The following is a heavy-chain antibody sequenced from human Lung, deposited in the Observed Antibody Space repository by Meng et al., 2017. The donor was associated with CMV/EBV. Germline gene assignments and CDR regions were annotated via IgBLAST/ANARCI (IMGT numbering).Heavy chain of an antibody. CDR2: IYSGGGT. J-gene: IGHJ6*02. D-gene: IGHD6-19*01. Sequence: GESXKISCAASGFTVSSNSMNWVRQAPGKGLEWVSLIYSGGGTYYADSVKGRFTISRDNAKNSLYLQMNSLRAEDTAVYYCARDRTGYSSGWYGYYGMDVWXQGTTVTVSS. CDR1: GFTVSSNS. V-gene: IGHV3-53*01. CDR3: ARDRTGYSSGWYGYYGMDV.